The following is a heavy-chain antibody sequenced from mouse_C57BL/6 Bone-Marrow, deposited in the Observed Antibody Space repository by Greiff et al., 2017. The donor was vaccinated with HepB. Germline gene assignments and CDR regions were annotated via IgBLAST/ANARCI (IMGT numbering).Heavy chain of an antibody. Sequence: QVQLQQPGAELVKPGASVKLSCKASGYTFTSYWMHWVKQRPGQGLEWIGMIHPNSGSTNYNEKFKSKATLTVDKSSSTAYMQLSSLTSEDSAVYYCARETAQALYYFDYWGQGTTLTVSS. J-gene: IGHJ2*01. D-gene: IGHD3-2*02. CDR1: GYTFTSYW. CDR3: ARETAQALYYFDY. V-gene: IGHV1-64*01. CDR2: IHPNSGST.